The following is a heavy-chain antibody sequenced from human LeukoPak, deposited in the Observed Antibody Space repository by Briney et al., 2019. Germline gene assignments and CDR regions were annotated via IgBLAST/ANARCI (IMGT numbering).Heavy chain of an antibody. CDR2: FDPEDGET. J-gene: IGHJ4*02. V-gene: IGHV1-24*01. D-gene: IGHD3-3*01. CDR1: GYTLTELS. CDR3: VSSPPGFWSGYSDY. Sequence: ASVKVSCKVSGYTLTELSMHWVRQAPGKGLEWMGGFDPEDGETIYAQKFQGRVTITADESTSTAYMELSSLRSEDTAVYYCVSSPPGFWSGYSDYWGQGTLVTVSS.